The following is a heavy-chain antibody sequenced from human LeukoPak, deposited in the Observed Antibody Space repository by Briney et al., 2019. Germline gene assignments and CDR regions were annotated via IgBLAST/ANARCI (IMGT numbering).Heavy chain of an antibody. CDR2: IYHSGST. D-gene: IGHD6-13*01. Sequence: SETLSLTCAVSGYSISSGYYWGWIRQPSGKGLEWIGSIYHSGSTYYNPSLKSRVTISVDTSKNQFSLKLSSVTAADTAVYYCARSPGSRYAYDDYWGQGTLVTVSS. J-gene: IGHJ4*02. CDR1: GYSISSGYY. V-gene: IGHV4-38-2*01. CDR3: ARSPGSRYAYDDY.